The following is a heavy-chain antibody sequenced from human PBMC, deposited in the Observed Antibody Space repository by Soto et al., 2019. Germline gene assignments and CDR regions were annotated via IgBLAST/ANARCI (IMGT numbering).Heavy chain of an antibody. CDR1: GYTFTSYD. V-gene: IGHV1-8*01. Sequence: ASVTVSCKASGYTFTSYDINWVRQATGQGLEWMGWMNPNSGNTGYAQKFQGRVTMTRNTSISTAYMELSSLRSEDTAVYYCARRRGFWSGYYWLGAFDIWGQGTMVTVSS. J-gene: IGHJ3*02. D-gene: IGHD3-3*01. CDR3: ARRRGFWSGYYWLGAFDI. CDR2: MNPNSGNT.